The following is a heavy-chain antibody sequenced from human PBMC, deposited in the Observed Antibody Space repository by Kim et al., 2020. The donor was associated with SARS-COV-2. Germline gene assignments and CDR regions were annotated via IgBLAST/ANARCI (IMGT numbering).Heavy chain of an antibody. CDR3: ARDGHGLDI. V-gene: IGHV3-48*02. J-gene: IGHJ6*02. CDR2: NSI. Sequence: NSIYYAKSVKGRFTISRDNVYNSLYLQKSNLRDEDTALYYCARDGHGLDIWGHGTTVTVSS.